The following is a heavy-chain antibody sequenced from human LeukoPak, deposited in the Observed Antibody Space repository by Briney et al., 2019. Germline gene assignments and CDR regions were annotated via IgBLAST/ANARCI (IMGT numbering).Heavy chain of an antibody. Sequence: GGSLRLSCAASGFTFAIHAMTWVRQAPGKGLEWVSGISGDGASTHYAESVKGQFTISRDNSQNTLFLQMNSLRVEDMAIYYCAKDSYVSGRPLHTFDVWGQGTMVTVSS. CDR1: GFTFAIHA. D-gene: IGHD3-10*01. CDR3: AKDSYVSGRPLHTFDV. V-gene: IGHV3-23*01. J-gene: IGHJ3*01. CDR2: ISGDGAST.